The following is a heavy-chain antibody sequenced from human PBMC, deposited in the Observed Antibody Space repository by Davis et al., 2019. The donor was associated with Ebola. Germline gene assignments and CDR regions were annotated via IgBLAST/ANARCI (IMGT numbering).Heavy chain of an antibody. Sequence: SVPVSCKASGFTFPTSAVQWVRQARGQRLEWIGWIVIGSGHTTYAQKLQERVTITRDMSANTAYMELSSMRSEDTAVYYCAAWVLGYCTSSSCYTSYNWFDPRGQGTLVTVSS. D-gene: IGHD2-15*01. CDR1: GFTFPTSA. CDR2: IVIGSGHT. CDR3: AAWVLGYCTSSSCYTSYNWFDP. J-gene: IGHJ5*02. V-gene: IGHV1-58*01.